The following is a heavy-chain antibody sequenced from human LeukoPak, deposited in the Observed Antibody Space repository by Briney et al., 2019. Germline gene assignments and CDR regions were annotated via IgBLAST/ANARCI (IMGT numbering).Heavy chain of an antibody. Sequence: ASVTVSFTSSAYTFTVYYMHWGRQAPGQGLEWMGWINPNSGGTNYAQKFQGRVTKPRHTSISTAYMELSRLRSDDTAVYYCARDLLNYYGSGTPTKNWFDPWGQGTLATVSS. D-gene: IGHD3-10*01. V-gene: IGHV1-2*02. CDR2: INPNSGGT. CDR3: ARDLLNYYGSGTPTKNWFDP. J-gene: IGHJ5*02. CDR1: AYTFTVYY.